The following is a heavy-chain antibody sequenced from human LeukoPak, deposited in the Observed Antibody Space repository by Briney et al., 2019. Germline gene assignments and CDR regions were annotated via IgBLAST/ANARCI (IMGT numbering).Heavy chain of an antibody. J-gene: IGHJ3*02. Sequence: GGSLRLSCAASGFTFSSYSMNWVRQAPGKGLEWVSSVSSSSSYIYYADSVKGRFTISRDNAKNSLYLQMNSLRAEDTAVYYCARGQLLLSRSDAFDIWGQGTMVTVSS. V-gene: IGHV3-21*01. CDR3: ARGQLLLSRSDAFDI. CDR2: VSSSSSYI. CDR1: GFTFSSYS. D-gene: IGHD2-2*01.